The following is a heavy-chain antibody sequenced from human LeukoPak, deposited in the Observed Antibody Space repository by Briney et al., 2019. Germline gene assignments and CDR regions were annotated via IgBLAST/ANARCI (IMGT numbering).Heavy chain of an antibody. D-gene: IGHD6-19*01. CDR1: GGTLRYA. CDR2: IISIFGKA. Sequence: SVKVSCKASGGTLRYAISWVRQAPGQGLEWVGGIISIFGKANYAQRFQGRVTILADESTSTAYMELSSLRSEDTAVYYCARGGYSSGWPDAFDIWGQGTMVTVSS. J-gene: IGHJ3*02. CDR3: ARGGYSSGWPDAFDI. V-gene: IGHV1-69*01.